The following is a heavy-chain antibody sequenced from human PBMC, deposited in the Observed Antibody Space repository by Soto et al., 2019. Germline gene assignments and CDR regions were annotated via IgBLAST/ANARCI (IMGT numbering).Heavy chain of an antibody. CDR3: ARDFDSRGYYCDY. CDR2: MNPNSGNT. V-gene: IGHV1-18*01. D-gene: IGHD3-22*01. CDR1: GYTFTSYD. J-gene: IGHJ4*02. Sequence: ASVKVSCKASGYTFTSYDINWVRQATGQGLEWMGWMNPNSGNTNYAQKLQGRVTMTTDTSTSTAYMELRSLRSDDTAVYYCARDFDSRGYYCDYWGRGTLVTVSS.